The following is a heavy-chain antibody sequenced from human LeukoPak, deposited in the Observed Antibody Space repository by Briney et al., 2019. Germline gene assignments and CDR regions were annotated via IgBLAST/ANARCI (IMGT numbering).Heavy chain of an antibody. Sequence: GGSLGLSCAASGFTFSNYGMNWVRQAPGKGLEWVSSISSSSTYIYYADSVKGRFTISRDNAKNSVYLQMNSLRAEDTPVYYCARDGPVDYWGQGTLVTVSS. CDR2: ISSSSTYI. V-gene: IGHV3-21*01. CDR3: ARDGPVDY. J-gene: IGHJ4*02. CDR1: GFTFSNYG.